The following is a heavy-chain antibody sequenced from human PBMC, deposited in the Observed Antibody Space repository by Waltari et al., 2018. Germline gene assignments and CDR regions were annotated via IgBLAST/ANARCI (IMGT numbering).Heavy chain of an antibody. CDR1: GLTFSIFA. Sequence: QLLESGGGLVQPGGSLRLSCSDSGLTFSIFAMSWVRQAPGKGLECGSGISNSGGDTYYTDSVKGRFTISRDNSKKTLYLQMNSLRVEDTAVYYCAKDHGVAYWGQGTLVTVSS. CDR2: ISNSGGDT. V-gene: IGHV3-23*01. CDR3: AKDHGVAY. D-gene: IGHD3-16*01. J-gene: IGHJ4*02.